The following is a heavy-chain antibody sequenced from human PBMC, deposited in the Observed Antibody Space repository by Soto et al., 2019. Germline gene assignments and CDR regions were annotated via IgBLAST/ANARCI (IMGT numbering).Heavy chain of an antibody. CDR3: ARRKERSGPYYLDS. Sequence: QVQLVQSGAEVKKPGALVRVSCQASGYTFISFDINWVRQATGQGLEWMGWMNPNTGNTGYEQKFQGRVTMTRNTSIGTAYMELSSLTSEDTAVYYCARRKERSGPYYLDSWGQGTLVTVSS. CDR1: GYTFISFD. V-gene: IGHV1-8*01. D-gene: IGHD6-25*01. J-gene: IGHJ4*02. CDR2: MNPNTGNT.